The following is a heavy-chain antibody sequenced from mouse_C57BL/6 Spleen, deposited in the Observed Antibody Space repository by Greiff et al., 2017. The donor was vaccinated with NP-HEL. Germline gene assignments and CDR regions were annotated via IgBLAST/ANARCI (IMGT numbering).Heavy chain of an antibody. D-gene: IGHD2-5*01. J-gene: IGHJ1*03. CDR2: ISYDGSN. CDR1: GYSITSGYY. V-gene: IGHV3-6*01. CDR3: AREDYYSNSYWYFDV. Sequence: EVKLMESGPGLVKPSQSLSLTCSVTGYSITSGYYWNWIRQFPGNKLEWMGYISYDGSNNYNPSLKNRISITRDTSKNQFFLKLNSVTTEDTATYYCAREDYYSNSYWYFDVWGTGTTLTVSS.